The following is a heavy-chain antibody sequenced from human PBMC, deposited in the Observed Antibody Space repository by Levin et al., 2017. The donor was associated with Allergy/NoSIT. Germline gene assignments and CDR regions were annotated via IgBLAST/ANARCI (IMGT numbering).Heavy chain of an antibody. V-gene: IGHV4-34*01. D-gene: IGHD6-19*01. CDR3: ASSGWYRGY. J-gene: IGHJ4*02. CDR2: INHSGST. Sequence: SETLSLTCAVYCGSFRGYYWSWIRQPPGKGLEWIGEINHSGSTTYNPSLKSRVTISVDTSKNQFSLKLTSVTAADTAVYYCASSGWYRGYWGQGTLVTVSS. CDR1: CGSFRGYY.